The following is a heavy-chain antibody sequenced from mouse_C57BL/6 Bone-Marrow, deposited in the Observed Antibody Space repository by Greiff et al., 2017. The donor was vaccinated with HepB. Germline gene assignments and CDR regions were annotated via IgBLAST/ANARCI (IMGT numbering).Heavy chain of an antibody. J-gene: IGHJ1*03. CDR1: GYTFTSYG. Sequence: VKLMESGAELARPGASVKLSCKASGYTFTSYGISWVKQRTGQGLEWIGEIYPRSGNTYYNEKFKGKATLTADKPSSTAYMELRSLTSEDSAVYFCARITRYFDVWGTGTTVTVSS. D-gene: IGHD1-1*01. CDR3: ARITRYFDV. CDR2: IYPRSGNT. V-gene: IGHV1-81*01.